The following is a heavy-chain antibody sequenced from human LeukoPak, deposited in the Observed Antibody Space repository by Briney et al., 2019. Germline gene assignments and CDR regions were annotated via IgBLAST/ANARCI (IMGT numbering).Heavy chain of an antibody. CDR2: ISYDGSNK. D-gene: IGHD6-19*01. CDR1: GFTFSSYA. V-gene: IGHV3-30-3*01. CDR3: ARGGVYSSGSYYLYYFDY. J-gene: IGHJ4*02. Sequence: PGGSLRLSCVASGFTFSSYAMHWVRQAPGKGLEWVALISYDGSNKYYADSMKGRFTISRDNSKNTLYLQMNSLRAEDTAVYYCARGGVYSSGSYYLYYFDYWGQGTLVTVSS.